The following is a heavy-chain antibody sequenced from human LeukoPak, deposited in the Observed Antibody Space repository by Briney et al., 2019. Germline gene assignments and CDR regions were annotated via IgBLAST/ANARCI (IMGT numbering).Heavy chain of an antibody. D-gene: IGHD6-19*01. Sequence: PGGSLRLSCAASGFTVSTNYMSWVRQAPGKGLEWASVIYSGGSTYYEDSVEGRFTISRDNSKNTLYLHMNSLRAEDSAVYYWARDPWAGKGIWGQGPMVTVSS. V-gene: IGHV3-53*01. CDR1: GFTVSTNY. CDR2: IYSGGST. CDR3: ARDPWAGKGI. J-gene: IGHJ3*02.